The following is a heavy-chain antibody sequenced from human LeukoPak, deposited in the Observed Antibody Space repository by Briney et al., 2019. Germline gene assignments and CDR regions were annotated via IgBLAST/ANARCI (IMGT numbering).Heavy chain of an antibody. Sequence: AGGSLRLSCAASGFTFSSYAMSWVRQAPGKGLEWVSAISGSGGSTYYADSVKGRFTISRDNSKNTLYLQMNSLRAEDTAVYYCAKLGYCGGDCHLGASDIWGQGTMVTVSS. CDR3: AKLGYCGGDCHLGASDI. D-gene: IGHD2-21*02. V-gene: IGHV3-23*01. CDR2: ISGSGGST. CDR1: GFTFSSYA. J-gene: IGHJ3*02.